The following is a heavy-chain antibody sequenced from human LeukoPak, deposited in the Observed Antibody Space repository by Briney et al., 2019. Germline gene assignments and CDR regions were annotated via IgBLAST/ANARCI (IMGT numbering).Heavy chain of an antibody. CDR1: GYTFTSYD. CDR2: MNPNSGNT. V-gene: IGHV1-8*03. J-gene: IGHJ4*02. D-gene: IGHD3-3*01. Sequence: ASVKLSCKASGYTFTSYDINWVRHATGQGLEWMGWMNPNSGNTGYAQKFQGRVTITRNTSISTAYMELSSLRSEDTAVYYCARGTVLRFLEWSFDYWGQGTLVTVSS. CDR3: ARGTVLRFLEWSFDY.